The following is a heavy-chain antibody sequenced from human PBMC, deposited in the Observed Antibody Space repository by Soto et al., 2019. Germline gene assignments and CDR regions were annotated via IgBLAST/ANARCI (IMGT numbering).Heavy chain of an antibody. Sequence: GGSLRLSCAASGFTFSSYWMSWVRQAPGKGLEWGANIKQDGSERYYVDSVKGRFTISRDNARNSLYLQMNSLRAEDTAVYYCARGKEMATILDAFDIWGQGTMVTVSS. D-gene: IGHD5-12*01. J-gene: IGHJ3*02. V-gene: IGHV3-7*01. CDR2: IKQDGSER. CDR1: GFTFSSYW. CDR3: ARGKEMATILDAFDI.